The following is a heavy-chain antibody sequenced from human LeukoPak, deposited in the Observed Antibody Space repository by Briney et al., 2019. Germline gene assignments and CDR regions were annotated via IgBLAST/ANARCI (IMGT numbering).Heavy chain of an antibody. CDR3: DRDRHTHHPDFWSRYYPNSGANWFDP. D-gene: IGHD3-3*01. V-gene: IGHV4-30-2*01. CDR1: GDSISSGGNS. Sequence: PSQTLSLTCAVSGDSISSGGNSWSWIRQPPGKGLEWIGYIYHSESAYYNPSLKSRVTISLDRSTNKFSLQLSSVTAADTAVYYCDRDRHTHHPDFWSRYYPNSGANWFDPWGQGTLVTVSS. J-gene: IGHJ5*02. CDR2: IYHSESA.